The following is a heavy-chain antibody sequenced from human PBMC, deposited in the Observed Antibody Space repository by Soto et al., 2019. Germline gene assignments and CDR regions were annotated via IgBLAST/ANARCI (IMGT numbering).Heavy chain of an antibody. J-gene: IGHJ6*02. D-gene: IGHD5-12*01. CDR1: GGTFNNYP. CDR2: SIPIYGTA. Sequence: SVKVSCKASGGTFNNYPITWGRQAPGEGLEWMGGSIPIYGTANYAQKFQGRVTISVDESTSTAYMELSSLRSEDTAVYYCARGRGYSGDDHYYYFDMDVWGQGTTVTVSS. V-gene: IGHV1-69*13. CDR3: ARGRGYSGDDHYYYFDMDV.